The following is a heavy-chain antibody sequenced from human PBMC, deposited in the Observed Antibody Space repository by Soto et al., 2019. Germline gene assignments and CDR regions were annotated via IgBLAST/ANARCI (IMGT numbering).Heavy chain of an antibody. D-gene: IGHD6-13*01. CDR2: ISGGGEYV. Sequence: EMKLVESGGGLVKPGGSLRLSCAASGFTFSNYGMNWARQSPGKGLEWVSSISGGGEYVGYADSLKGRLTISRDNAKKSLYLQLNSLTADDTAVYYCATDGAAGAPMGVWGQGTTVTVSS. CDR3: ATDGAAGAPMGV. CDR1: GFTFSNYG. J-gene: IGHJ6*02. V-gene: IGHV3-21*02.